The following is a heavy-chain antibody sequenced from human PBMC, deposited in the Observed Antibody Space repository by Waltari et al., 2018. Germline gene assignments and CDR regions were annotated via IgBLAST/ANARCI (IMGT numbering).Heavy chain of an antibody. CDR2: IGSSSSFM. CDR1: GFKFSAYA. J-gene: IGHJ6*02. D-gene: IGHD6-19*01. Sequence: EVQLVESGGGLVKPGGSLRLSCVASGFKFSAYAMNWVRQAPGKGLEWVSSIGSSSSFMDYADSVRGRFTASRDNAKNTLYLQMDTLRAEDTAVYYCAREGAEQWVVEDYGMDVWGQGTTVTVSS. V-gene: IGHV3-21*02. CDR3: AREGAEQWVVEDYGMDV.